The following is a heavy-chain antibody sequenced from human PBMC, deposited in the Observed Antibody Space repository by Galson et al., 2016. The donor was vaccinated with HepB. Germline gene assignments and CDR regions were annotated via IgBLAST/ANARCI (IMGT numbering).Heavy chain of an antibody. CDR3: ARGRFWTGYYGNWLDP. Sequence: SVKVSCKASGYTFTGNYVHWVRQAPGQGLEWVGWINPNVGDTKYAQQFQDRVTVTRDTSINTVYMEMRGLTSDDTAIYYCARGRFWTGYYGNWLDPWGQGTLITVSS. J-gene: IGHJ5*02. CDR1: GYTFTGNY. D-gene: IGHD3/OR15-3a*01. CDR2: INPNVGDT. V-gene: IGHV1-2*02.